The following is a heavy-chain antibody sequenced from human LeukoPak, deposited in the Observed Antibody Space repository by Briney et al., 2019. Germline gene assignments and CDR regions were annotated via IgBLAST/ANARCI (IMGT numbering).Heavy chain of an antibody. Sequence: GASVTVSFKASGGTFTSYAISWVRQAPGQGLEWMGGIIPIFGTANYAQKFQGRVTITADKSTSTAYMELSSLRSEDTAVYYCASPLAVGYCSGGSCYGNWGQGTLVTVSS. CDR1: GGTFTSYA. CDR3: ASPLAVGYCSGGSCYGN. V-gene: IGHV1-69*06. D-gene: IGHD2-15*01. CDR2: IIPIFGTA. J-gene: IGHJ4*02.